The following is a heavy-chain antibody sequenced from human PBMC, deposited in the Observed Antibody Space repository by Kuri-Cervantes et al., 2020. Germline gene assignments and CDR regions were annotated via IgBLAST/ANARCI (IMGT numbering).Heavy chain of an antibody. V-gene: IGHV1-69*06. D-gene: IGHD6-19*01. CDR1: GYTFTSYD. CDR2: IIPIFGTA. J-gene: IGHJ6*03. CDR3: ARGGYFSSGWPYYYYHYMDV. Sequence: SVKVSCKASGYTFTSYDINWVRQAPGQGLEWMGGIIPIFGTANYAQKFQGRVTITADKSTSTAYMELSSLRSEDTAVYYCARGGYFSSGWPYYYYHYMDVWGKGTTVTVSS.